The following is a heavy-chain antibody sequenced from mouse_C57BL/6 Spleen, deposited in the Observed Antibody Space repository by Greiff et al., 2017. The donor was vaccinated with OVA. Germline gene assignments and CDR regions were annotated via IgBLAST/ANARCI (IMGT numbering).Heavy chain of an antibody. CDR1: GYTFTEYT. V-gene: IGHV1-62-2*01. CDR2: FYPGSGSI. D-gene: IGHD2-1*01. J-gene: IGHJ4*01. CDR3: ARHGIYYGNPYYAMDY. Sequence: QVHVKQSGAELVKPGASVKLSCKASGYTFTEYTIHWVKQRSGQGLEWIGWFYPGSGSIKYNEKFKDKATLTADKSSSTVYMELSRLTSEDSAVYFCARHGIYYGNPYYAMDYWGQGTSVTVSS.